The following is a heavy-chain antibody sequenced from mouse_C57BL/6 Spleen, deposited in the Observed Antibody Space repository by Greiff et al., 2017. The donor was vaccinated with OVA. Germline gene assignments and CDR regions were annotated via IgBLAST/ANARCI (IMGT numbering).Heavy chain of an antibody. CDR1: GYTFTDYE. CDR2: IDPETGGT. CDR3: TRSGSSHWYFDV. J-gene: IGHJ1*03. V-gene: IGHV1-15*01. D-gene: IGHD1-1*01. Sequence: VQLQQSGAELVRPGASVTLSCKASGYTFTDYEMHWVKQTPVHGLEWIGAIDPETGGTAYNQKFKGKAILTADKSSSTAYMELHSLTSEDSAVYYCTRSGSSHWYFDVWGTGTTVTVSS.